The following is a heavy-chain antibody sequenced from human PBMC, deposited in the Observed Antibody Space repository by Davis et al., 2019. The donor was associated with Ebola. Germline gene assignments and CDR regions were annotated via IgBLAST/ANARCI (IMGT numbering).Heavy chain of an antibody. J-gene: IGHJ4*02. CDR1: GFTFSSYE. V-gene: IGHV3-21*01. CDR3: ARTYYYDSSGYYPWYFDY. D-gene: IGHD3-22*01. CDR2: ISSSSSYI. Sequence: GGSLRLSCAASGFTFSSYEMNWVRQAPGKGLEWVSSISSSSSYIYYADSVKGRFTISRDNAKNSLYLQMNSLRAEDTAVYYCARTYYYDSSGYYPWYFDYWGQGTLVTVSS.